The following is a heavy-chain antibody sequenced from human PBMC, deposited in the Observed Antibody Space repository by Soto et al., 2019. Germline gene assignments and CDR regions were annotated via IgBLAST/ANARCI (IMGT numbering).Heavy chain of an antibody. V-gene: IGHV1-69*12. D-gene: IGHD3-10*01. CDR3: ARDTSITMVRGVIIPNWFDP. Sequence: QVXLVQSXXXVXKXGSSVKVSCKASGGTFSSYXISWVRQAPGXGLEWMGXIIPIFGTANYAQKFQGRVTITADESTSTAYMELSSLRSEDTAVYYCARDTSITMVRGVIIPNWFDPWGQGTLVTVSS. CDR2: IIPIFGTA. J-gene: IGHJ5*02. CDR1: GGTFSSYX.